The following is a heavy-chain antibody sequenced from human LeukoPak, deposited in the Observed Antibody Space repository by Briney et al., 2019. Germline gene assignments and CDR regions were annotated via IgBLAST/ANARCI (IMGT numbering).Heavy chain of an antibody. D-gene: IGHD3-22*01. V-gene: IGHV3-30*18. CDR3: AKDWNGRLLPTPPGGYFDY. CDR2: ISYDGSSK. CDR1: GFTFSSYG. J-gene: IGHJ4*02. Sequence: GGSLRLSCAASGFTFSSYGMHWVRQAPGKGLEWVAVISYDGSSKYYADSVKGRFIISRDNSKNTLYLQMNSLRAEDTAVYYCAKDWNGRLLPTPPGGYFDYWGQGTLVTVSS.